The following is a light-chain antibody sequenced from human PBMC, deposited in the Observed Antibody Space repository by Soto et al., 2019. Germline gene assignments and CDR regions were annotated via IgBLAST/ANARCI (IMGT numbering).Light chain of an antibody. V-gene: IGKV3-15*01. CDR3: QQYHNWPT. CDR1: QSVSSN. J-gene: IGKJ1*01. Sequence: EIVMTQSPASLSVSPGERATLSCRASQSVSSNLAWYQQKPGQAPRLLIYGASTRATGIPARFSGSGSGTEFTLTISSLQSEDFAVYHCQQYHNWPTFGQGNKVDIX. CDR2: GAS.